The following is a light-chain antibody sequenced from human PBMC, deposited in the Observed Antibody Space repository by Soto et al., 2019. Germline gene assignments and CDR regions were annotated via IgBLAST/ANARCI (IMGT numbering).Light chain of an antibody. V-gene: IGKV1-39*01. Sequence: DIQMNPSTYLLSSSVGDRVTITCLARQGISSYLAWYQQRPGKAPKLLISTASTLQSGVPSRFSGSGSGTDFTLTISSLQPEDFATYYCQQSYSTLPITFGQGTRLE. CDR1: QGISSY. J-gene: IGKJ5*01. CDR2: TAS. CDR3: QQSYSTLPIT.